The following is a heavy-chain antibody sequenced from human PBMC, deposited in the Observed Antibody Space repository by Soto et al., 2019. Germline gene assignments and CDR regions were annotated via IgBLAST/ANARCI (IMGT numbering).Heavy chain of an antibody. CDR3: ARDLIIAPLNYGMDV. D-gene: IGHD6-13*01. CDR2: INPSGGST. CDR1: GYTFTSYY. Sequence: ASVKVSCKASGYTFTSYYMHWVRQAPGQGLEWMGIINPSGGSTSYAQKFQGRATMTRDTSTSTVYMELSSLRSEDTAVYYCARDLIIAPLNYGMDVWGQGTTVTVSS. V-gene: IGHV1-46*01. J-gene: IGHJ6*02.